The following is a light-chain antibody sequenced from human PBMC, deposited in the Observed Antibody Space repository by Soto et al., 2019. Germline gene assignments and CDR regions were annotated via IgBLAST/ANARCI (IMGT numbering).Light chain of an antibody. CDR2: EVV. CDR3: SSYTSSTDYV. Sequence: QSVLTQPASVSGSPGQSITISCTGTSGDIGGYNSVSWYQQHPGKAPKLLIYEVVKRPSGVSNRFSGSKSGDTASLTISGLRAEDEADYYCSSYTSSTDYVFGTGTKLTVL. CDR1: SGDIGGYNS. J-gene: IGLJ1*01. V-gene: IGLV2-14*01.